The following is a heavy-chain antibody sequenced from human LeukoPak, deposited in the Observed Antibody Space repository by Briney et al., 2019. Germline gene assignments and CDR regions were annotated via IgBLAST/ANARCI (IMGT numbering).Heavy chain of an antibody. J-gene: IGHJ6*04. CDR3: ARDEGRYFDWLLAAGGMDV. Sequence: GGSLRLSCAASGFTFSSYWMSWVRQAPGKGLEWVANIKQDGSEKYYVDSVKGRFTIFRDNAKNSLYLQMNSLRAEDTAVYYCARDEGRYFDWLLAAGGMDVWGKGTTVTVSS. CDR1: GFTFSSYW. D-gene: IGHD3-9*01. V-gene: IGHV3-7*03. CDR2: IKQDGSEK.